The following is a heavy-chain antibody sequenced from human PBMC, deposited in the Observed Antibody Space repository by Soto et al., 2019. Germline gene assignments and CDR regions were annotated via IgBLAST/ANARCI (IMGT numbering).Heavy chain of an antibody. CDR3: ASERVQVVALPGYNWFDP. V-gene: IGHV3-53*04. Sequence: EVQLVESGGGLVQPGGSLRLSCAASGFTVSSNYMSWVRQAPGKGLEWVSVIYSGGSTYYADSVKGRFTISRHNSTTPLYLHTNRLRAEDAAVYYCASERVQVVALPGYNWFDPWGQGPLVTLSS. J-gene: IGHJ5*02. D-gene: IGHD2-15*01. CDR1: GFTVSSNY. CDR2: IYSGGST.